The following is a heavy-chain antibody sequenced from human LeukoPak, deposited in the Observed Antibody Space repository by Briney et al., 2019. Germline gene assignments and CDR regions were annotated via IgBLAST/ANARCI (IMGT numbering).Heavy chain of an antibody. CDR3: ARESGYCSSTSCYHY. J-gene: IGHJ4*02. CDR1: GGTFSSYA. CDR2: IIPIFGTA. V-gene: IGHV1-69*13. D-gene: IGHD2-2*01. Sequence: SVKVSCKASGGTFSSYAISWVRQAPGQGLEWMGGIIPIFGTANYAQKFHGRVTITADESTSTAYMELSSLRSEDTAVYYCARESGYCSSTSCYHYWGQGTLVTVSS.